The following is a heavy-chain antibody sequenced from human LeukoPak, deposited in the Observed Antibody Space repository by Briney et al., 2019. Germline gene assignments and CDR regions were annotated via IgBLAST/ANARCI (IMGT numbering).Heavy chain of an antibody. CDR3: TRSQYYGMDV. J-gene: IGHJ6*02. CDR2: INPTGGST. V-gene: IGHV1-46*01. Sequence: GASVKVSCKASGYTFTSYYMHWVRQSPGQGLEWMGMINPTGGSTSYAQKFQGRVTMTRDTPTSTVYMELSSLRSEDTAVYYCTRSQYYGMDVWGQGTTVTVSS. CDR1: GYTFTSYY.